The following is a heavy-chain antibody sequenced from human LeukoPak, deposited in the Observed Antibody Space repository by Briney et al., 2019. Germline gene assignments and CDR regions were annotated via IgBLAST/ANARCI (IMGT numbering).Heavy chain of an antibody. V-gene: IGHV4-39*07. Sequence: PSETLSLTCSVSGGSITKNGYYWGWIRQSPETGLEWIGSMHYSGSTYYNPSLNSRVTISVDTSKNQFSLKLTSVTAADTAVYYCCGSGWFAGPFDYWGRGTLVTVSS. CDR2: MHYSGST. J-gene: IGHJ4*02. CDR1: GGSITKNGYY. CDR3: CGSGWFAGPFDY. D-gene: IGHD6-19*01.